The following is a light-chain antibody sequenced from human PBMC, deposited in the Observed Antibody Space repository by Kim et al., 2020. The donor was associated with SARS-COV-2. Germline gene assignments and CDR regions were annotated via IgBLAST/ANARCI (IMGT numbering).Light chain of an antibody. J-gene: IGKJ1*01. CDR3: QQYGSSPWT. CDR1: QSVSSSY. CDR2: GAS. Sequence: PGEIPTLSCRSSQSVSSSYLAWYQQKPGQAPRLLIYGASSRATGIPDRFSGSGSGTDFTLTISRLEPEDFAVYYCQQYGSSPWTFGQGTKVDIK. V-gene: IGKV3-20*01.